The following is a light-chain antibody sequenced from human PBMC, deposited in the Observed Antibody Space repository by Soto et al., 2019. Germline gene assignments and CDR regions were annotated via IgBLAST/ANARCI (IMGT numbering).Light chain of an antibody. CDR2: KAS. CDR1: QSISSW. Sequence: DIQMTQSPSALSASVGDRVTITCRARQSISSWLAWYQQKPGRAPKLLIYKASSLESGVPSRFSGSGSGTEFTLSISSLQPDDCATYYCEQYNSYSRTFGQGTKLEIK. CDR3: EQYNSYSRT. V-gene: IGKV1-5*03. J-gene: IGKJ2*01.